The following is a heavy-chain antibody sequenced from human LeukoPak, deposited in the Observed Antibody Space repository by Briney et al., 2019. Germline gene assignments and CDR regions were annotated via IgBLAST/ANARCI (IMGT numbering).Heavy chain of an antibody. CDR3: ARIPRDRLFLDY. D-gene: IGHD3-22*01. J-gene: IGHJ4*02. CDR1: GFAFSSYS. CDR2: ISSSSSTI. Sequence: RGGSLSLSCAASGFAFSSYSMNWVRPPPRQGLAWVSYISSSSSTIYYADSVKGRFTISRDNAKNSLYLQMNSLRDEDTAVYYCARIPRDRLFLDYWGQGTLVTVSS. V-gene: IGHV3-48*02.